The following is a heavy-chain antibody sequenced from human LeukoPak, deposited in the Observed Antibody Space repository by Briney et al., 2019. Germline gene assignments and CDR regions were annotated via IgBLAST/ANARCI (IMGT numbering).Heavy chain of an antibody. J-gene: IGHJ4*02. CDR1: GGSISSSSYY. CDR3: ARLGYCTNGVCFFFDY. Sequence: SETLSLTCTVSGGSISSSSYYWGWIRQPPGKGREWIGSIYYSGSTYYNSSLKSRVTISVDTAQNQFSRKRSSVTAAHTAVYYCARLGYCTNGVCFFFDYWGQGTLVTVSS. CDR2: IYYSGST. D-gene: IGHD2-8*01. V-gene: IGHV4-39*01.